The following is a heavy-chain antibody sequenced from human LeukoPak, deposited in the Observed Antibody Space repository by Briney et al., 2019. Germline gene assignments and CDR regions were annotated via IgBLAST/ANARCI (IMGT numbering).Heavy chain of an antibody. CDR2: INHSGST. D-gene: IGHD2-2*01. CDR1: GGSFSGYY. J-gene: IGHJ4*02. V-gene: IGHV4-34*01. Sequence: SETLSLTCAVYGGSFSGYYWSWIRQPPGKGLEWIGEINHSGSTNYNPSLKSRVTISVDTSKNQFSLKLSSVTAADTAVYYGARAPGYCSSTSCVIDYWGQGTLVTVSS. CDR3: ARAPGYCSSTSCVIDY.